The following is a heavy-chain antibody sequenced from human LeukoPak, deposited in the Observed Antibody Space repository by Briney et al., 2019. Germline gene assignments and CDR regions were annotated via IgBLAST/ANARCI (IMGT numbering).Heavy chain of an antibody. Sequence: ASVKVSCKASGYTFTSYGISWVRQAPGQGLEWMGWISAYNGNTNYAQKLQGRVTMTTDTSTSTAYMELRSLRSDDTAVYYCARDPFGRPNQYYFDYWGQGTLVTVSS. CDR2: ISAYNGNT. D-gene: IGHD1-14*01. CDR1: GYTFTSYG. CDR3: ARDPFGRPNQYYFDY. V-gene: IGHV1-18*01. J-gene: IGHJ4*02.